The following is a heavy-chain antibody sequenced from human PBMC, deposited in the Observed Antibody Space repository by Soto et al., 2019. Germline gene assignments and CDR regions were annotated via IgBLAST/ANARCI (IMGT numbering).Heavy chain of an antibody. J-gene: IGHJ4*02. CDR3: AREINSSSWPY. Sequence: GGSLRLSCAASGFTFTSYAMHWVRQAPGKGLEWVAVISYDGSNKYYADSVKGRFTISRDNSKNTLYLQMNSLRAEDTAVYYCAREINSSSWPYWGQGTLVTVSS. CDR2: ISYDGSNK. CDR1: GFTFTSYA. D-gene: IGHD6-13*01. V-gene: IGHV3-30-3*01.